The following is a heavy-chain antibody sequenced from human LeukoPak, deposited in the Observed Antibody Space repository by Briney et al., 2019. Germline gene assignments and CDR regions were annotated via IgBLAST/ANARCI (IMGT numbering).Heavy chain of an antibody. D-gene: IGHD4/OR15-4a*01. CDR1: GFTFSSYW. CDR3: VRGYGGNTFDY. V-gene: IGHV3-74*01. CDR2: INSDGSST. Sequence: GGSLRLSCAASGFTFSSYWMHWVRQALGKGLVWVSRINSDGSSTIYADAVKGRYTISRDNAKNTLYLQMNSLRAEDTAVYYCVRGYGGNTFDYWGQGTLATVSS. J-gene: IGHJ4*02.